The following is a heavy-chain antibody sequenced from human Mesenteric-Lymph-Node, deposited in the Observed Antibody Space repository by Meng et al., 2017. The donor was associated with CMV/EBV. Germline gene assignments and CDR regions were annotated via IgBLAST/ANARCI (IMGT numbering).Heavy chain of an antibody. Sequence: ASVKVSCKASGYTFTSFDINWVRQAPGQGLEWMGRMNPRSGNTGSAQKFQGRVTMTRDTSITTAYMELNGLTAEDTAVYYCARGGRFLEWLTPVLPKFFDPWGQGTLVTVSS. J-gene: IGHJ5*02. CDR1: GYTFTSFD. V-gene: IGHV1-8*02. CDR2: MNPRSGNT. D-gene: IGHD3-3*01. CDR3: ARGGRFLEWLTPVLPKFFDP.